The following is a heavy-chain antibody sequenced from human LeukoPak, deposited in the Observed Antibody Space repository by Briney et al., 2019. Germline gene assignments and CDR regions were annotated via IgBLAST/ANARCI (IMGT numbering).Heavy chain of an antibody. J-gene: IGHJ4*02. CDR1: GGPISNYY. D-gene: IGHD2/OR15-2a*01. Sequence: SETLSLTCTVSGGPISNYYWTWIRQPAGKGLEWIGRIYDNGDTNYNPSPKSRVSMSVNTSNNQFSLRLTSVTAADTAVYVCARATLDMFLNEAYHFDFWGQGTLVTVSS. V-gene: IGHV4-4*07. CDR3: ARATLDMFLNEAYHFDF. CDR2: IYDNGDT.